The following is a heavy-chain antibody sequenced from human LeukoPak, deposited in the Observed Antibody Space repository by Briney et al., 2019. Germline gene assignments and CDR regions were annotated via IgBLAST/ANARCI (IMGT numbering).Heavy chain of an antibody. CDR3: ATVGSGYSGYGLVGATVLDY. J-gene: IGHJ4*02. D-gene: IGHD5-12*01. V-gene: IGHV1-24*01. Sequence: ASVKVSCKVSGYTPTELSMHWVRQAPGKGLEWMGGFDPEDGETIYAQKFQGRVTMTEDTSTDTAYMELSSLRSEDTAVYYCATVGSGYSGYGLVGATVLDYWGQGTLVTVSS. CDR1: GYTPTELS. CDR2: FDPEDGET.